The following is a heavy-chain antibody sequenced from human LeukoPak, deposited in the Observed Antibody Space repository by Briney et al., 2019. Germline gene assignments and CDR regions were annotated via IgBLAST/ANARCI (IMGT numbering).Heavy chain of an antibody. D-gene: IGHD1-26*01. CDR1: GGSISSGGYY. V-gene: IGHV4-31*03. J-gene: IGHJ3*02. CDR2: IYYSGST. Sequence: PSETLSLTCTVSGGSISSGGYYWSWIRQHPGKGLEWIGYIYYSGSTYYNPSLKSRVTISVDTSKNQFSLKLSSVTAADTAVYYCAREWGAVGAFDIWGQGTMVTVSS. CDR3: AREWGAVGAFDI.